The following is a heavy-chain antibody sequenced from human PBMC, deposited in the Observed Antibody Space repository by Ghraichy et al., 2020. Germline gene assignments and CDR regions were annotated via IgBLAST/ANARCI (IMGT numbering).Heavy chain of an antibody. D-gene: IGHD3-16*01. CDR2: IYYSGST. J-gene: IGHJ3*02. CDR1: GGSISSYY. Sequence: SETLSLTCTVSGGSISSYYWSWIRQPPGKGLEWIGYIYYSGSTNYNPSLKSRVTISVDTSKNQFSLKLSSVTAADTAVYYCARGKGGGVDAFDIWGQGTMVTVSS. V-gene: IGHV4-59*01. CDR3: ARGKGGGVDAFDI.